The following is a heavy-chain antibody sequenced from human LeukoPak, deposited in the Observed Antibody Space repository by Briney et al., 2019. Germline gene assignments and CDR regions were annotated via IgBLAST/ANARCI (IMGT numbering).Heavy chain of an antibody. V-gene: IGHV1-2*02. J-gene: IGHJ4*02. CDR2: INPNSGGT. Sequence: ASVKVSCKASGYTFTGYYMHWVRQAPGQGLEWMGWINPNSGGTNYAQKLQGRVTMTRDTSISTAYMELSRLRSDDTAVYYCAGGPIAAAGTQIDYWGQGTLVTVSS. CDR3: AGGPIAAAGTQIDY. CDR1: GYTFTGYY. D-gene: IGHD6-13*01.